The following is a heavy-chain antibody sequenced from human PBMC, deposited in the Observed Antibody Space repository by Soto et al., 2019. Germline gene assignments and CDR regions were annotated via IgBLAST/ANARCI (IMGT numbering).Heavy chain of an antibody. J-gene: IGHJ1*01. D-gene: IGHD6-13*01. Sequence: GALRLSSAASGFTFSNYAMNWVRQAPGKGPEWVSAIGGSGGSTYYADPVKGRFTISRDNLKNTLYLQMSSLRAEDTAVYYCAKSSSWYPEYFHHWGQGTPVTVSS. CDR3: AKSSSWYPEYFHH. CDR1: GFTFSNYA. V-gene: IGHV3-23*01. CDR2: IGGSGGST.